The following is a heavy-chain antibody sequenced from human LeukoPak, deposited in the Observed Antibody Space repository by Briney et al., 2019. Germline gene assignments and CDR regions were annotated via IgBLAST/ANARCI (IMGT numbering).Heavy chain of an antibody. CDR1: GGSFSGYY. Sequence: SETLSLTCAVYGGSFSGYYWSWIRQPPGKGLEWSGEINHSGGTNYNPSLKSRVTISVDTSKNQFSLKLSSVTAADTAVYYCASSYDYVWGSYRPPYFDYWGQGTLVTVSS. V-gene: IGHV4-34*01. CDR2: INHSGGT. CDR3: ASSYDYVWGSYRPPYFDY. D-gene: IGHD3-16*02. J-gene: IGHJ4*02.